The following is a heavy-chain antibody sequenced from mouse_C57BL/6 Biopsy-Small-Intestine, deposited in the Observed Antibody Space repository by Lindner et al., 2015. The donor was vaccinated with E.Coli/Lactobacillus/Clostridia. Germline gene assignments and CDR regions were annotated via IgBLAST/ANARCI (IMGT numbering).Heavy chain of an antibody. J-gene: IGHJ3*01. CDR1: GCTFTDHN. CDR2: INPNNGNT. CDR3: ARSDYYYGSTLFAY. Sequence: VQLQESGPELVKPGTSVKMSCKASGCTFTDHNIHWVRQSHGKSLEWIGYINPNNGNTHFKQKFEGKATLTVNKSSSIANMEFRSLTSEDSAVYFCARSDYYYGSTLFAYWGQGTLVTVSA. V-gene: IGHV1-22*01. D-gene: IGHD1-1*01.